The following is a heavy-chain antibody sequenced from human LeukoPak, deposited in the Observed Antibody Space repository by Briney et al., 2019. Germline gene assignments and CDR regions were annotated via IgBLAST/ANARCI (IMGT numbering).Heavy chain of an antibody. CDR2: ISYDGSNK. Sequence: GRSLRLSCAASGFTFSSYAMHGVRQAPGKGLEWVAAISYDGSNKYYADSVKGRFTISRDNSKNTMYLQMNSLRAEDTAVYYCARASAAAGTNWFDPWGQGTLVTVSS. V-gene: IGHV3-30-3*01. J-gene: IGHJ5*02. CDR1: GFTFSSYA. D-gene: IGHD6-13*01. CDR3: ARASAAAGTNWFDP.